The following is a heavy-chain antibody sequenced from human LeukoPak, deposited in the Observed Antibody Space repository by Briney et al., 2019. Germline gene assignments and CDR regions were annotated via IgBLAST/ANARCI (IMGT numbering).Heavy chain of an antibody. CDR1: GGSISSSSYY. CDR3: GRDRIVVPRFDP. Sequence: PSETLSLTCTVSGGSISSSSYYWGWIRQPPGKGLEWIGSIYYSGSTHYNPALKSRVTISVDTSKNQFSLKLSSVTAADTAVYYCGRDRIVVPRFDPWGQGTLVTVSS. D-gene: IGHD2-2*01. CDR2: IYYSGST. V-gene: IGHV4-39*07. J-gene: IGHJ5*02.